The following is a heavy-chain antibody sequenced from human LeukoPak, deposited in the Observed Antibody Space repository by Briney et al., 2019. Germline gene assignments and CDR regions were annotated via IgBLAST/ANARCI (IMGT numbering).Heavy chain of an antibody. J-gene: IGHJ4*02. Sequence: GGSLRLSCAASGFTVSSNYMSWVRQAPGKGLEWVSVIYSGGSTYYADSVKGRFTISRDNAKNSLYLQMNSLRAEDTAVYYCARASSNDYGDYGGFDYWGQGTLVTVSS. CDR3: ARASSNDYGDYGGFDY. V-gene: IGHV3-53*01. D-gene: IGHD4-17*01. CDR2: IYSGGST. CDR1: GFTVSSNY.